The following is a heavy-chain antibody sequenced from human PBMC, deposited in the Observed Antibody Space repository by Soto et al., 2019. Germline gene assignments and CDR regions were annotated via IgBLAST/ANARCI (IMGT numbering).Heavy chain of an antibody. CDR2: ISGSGYST. J-gene: IGHJ4*02. Sequence: EVQLLESGGGLAQPGGSLRLSCAASGFTFSTYAMSWVRQAPGKGLEWVSGISGSGYSTYYADSVRGQFTISRDNSSNTLYQPMKELRAEDTAIYFCAKAVGQRGPFYFDCWGQGTLVTVYS. V-gene: IGHV3-23*01. CDR1: GFTFSTYA. D-gene: IGHD1-26*01. CDR3: AKAVGQRGPFYFDC.